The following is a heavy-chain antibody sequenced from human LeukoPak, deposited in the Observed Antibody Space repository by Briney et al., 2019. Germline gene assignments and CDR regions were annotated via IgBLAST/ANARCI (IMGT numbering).Heavy chain of an antibody. CDR3: ARTLKWFGDYKGYFDY. Sequence: PSETLSLTCAVYGGSFSGYYWSWIRQPPGKGLEWIGAINHSGSTNYNPSLKSRVTISVDTSKNQFSLKLSSVTAADTAVYYCARTLKWFGDYKGYFDYWGQGTLVTVSS. V-gene: IGHV4-34*01. CDR1: GGSFSGYY. CDR2: INHSGST. D-gene: IGHD3-10*01. J-gene: IGHJ4*02.